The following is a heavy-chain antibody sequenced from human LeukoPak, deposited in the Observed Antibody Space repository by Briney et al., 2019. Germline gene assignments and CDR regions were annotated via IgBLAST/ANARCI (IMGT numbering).Heavy chain of an antibody. J-gene: IGHJ4*02. CDR3: ARISGSYDTNFDY. D-gene: IGHD1-26*01. CDR2: INPSGGST. Sequence: ASVKVSCKASGYTFTSYYMHWVRQAPGQGLEWMGIINPSGGSTSYAQKFQGRVTITADKSTSTAYMELSSLRSEDTAVYYCARISGSYDTNFDYWGQGTLVTVSS. CDR1: GYTFTSYY. V-gene: IGHV1-46*01.